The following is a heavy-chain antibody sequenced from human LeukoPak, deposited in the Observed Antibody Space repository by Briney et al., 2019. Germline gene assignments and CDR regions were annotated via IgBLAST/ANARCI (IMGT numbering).Heavy chain of an antibody. V-gene: IGHV3-48*03. CDR2: ISSSGSTI. CDR1: GFTFNTYA. CDR3: ARVGRLLWFGELLYYYYYMDV. D-gene: IGHD3-10*01. Sequence: PGGSLRLSCEVSGFTFNTYAMHWVRQAPGKGLEWVSYISSSGSTIYYADSVKGRFTISRDNAKNSLYLQMNSLRAEDTAVYYCARVGRLLWFGELLYYYYYMDVWGKGTTVTLSS. J-gene: IGHJ6*03.